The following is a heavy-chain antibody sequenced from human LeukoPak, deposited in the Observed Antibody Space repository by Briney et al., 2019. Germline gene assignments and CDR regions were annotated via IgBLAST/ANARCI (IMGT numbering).Heavy chain of an antibody. J-gene: IGHJ6*02. D-gene: IGHD3-10*01. V-gene: IGHV4-31*03. CDR2: IYYSGST. CDR3: ARDSGELLWFGESPYGMDV. Sequence: SQTLSLTCTVSGGSISSGGYYWSWIRQHPGKGLEWIGYIYYSGSTYYNPSLKSRFTISVDTSKNQFSLKLSSVTAADTAVYYCARDSGELLWFGESPYGMDVWGQGTTVTVSS. CDR1: GGSISSGGYY.